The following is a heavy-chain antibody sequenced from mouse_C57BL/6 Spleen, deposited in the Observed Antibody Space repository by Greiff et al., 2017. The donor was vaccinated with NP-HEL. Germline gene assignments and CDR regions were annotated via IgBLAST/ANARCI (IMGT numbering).Heavy chain of an antibody. CDR3: RISTINA. J-gene: IGHJ2*01. CDR2: TDPANGNT. D-gene: IGHD5-2*01. Sequence: EVQLQQSGAELVKPAASLKLSCTASGYNIKDIYIHWVKQRPEKGLERIRRTDPANGNTKYDPKFQGKATITADTSSNTAYLQLSSRTSEDTAVYYSRISTINAWGQGTTLTVSS. CDR1: GYNIKDIY. V-gene: IGHV14-3*02.